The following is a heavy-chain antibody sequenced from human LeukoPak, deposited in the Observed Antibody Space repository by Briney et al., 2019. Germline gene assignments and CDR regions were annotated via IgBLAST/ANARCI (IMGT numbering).Heavy chain of an antibody. CDR3: AKGTGAFDI. CDR1: GFTFSSYG. Sequence: GGSQRLSCAASGFTFSSYGMHWVRQAPGKGLEWVAVISYDGSNKYYADSVKGRFTISRDNSKNTLYLQMNSLRAEDTAVYYCAKGTGAFDIWGQGTMVTVSS. J-gene: IGHJ3*02. CDR2: ISYDGSNK. V-gene: IGHV3-30*18.